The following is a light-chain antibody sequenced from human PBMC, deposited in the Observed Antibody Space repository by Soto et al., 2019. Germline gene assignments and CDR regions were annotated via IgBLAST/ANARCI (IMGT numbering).Light chain of an antibody. CDR3: QSYDSSLSGREV. CDR2: GNS. V-gene: IGLV1-40*01. CDR1: SSNIGAGYD. J-gene: IGLJ1*01. Sequence: QSVLTQPPSVSGAPGQRVTISCTGSSSNIGAGYDVHWYQQLPGTAPKLLIYGNSNRPSGVPDRFSGSKSGTSASLAITGLQAEDEADYYCQSYDSSLSGREVYGTATKATVL.